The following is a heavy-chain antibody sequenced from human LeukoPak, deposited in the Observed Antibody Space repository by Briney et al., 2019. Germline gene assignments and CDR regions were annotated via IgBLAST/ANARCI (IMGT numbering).Heavy chain of an antibody. D-gene: IGHD3-16*01. Sequence: GGSLRLSCTASGFTFSNYWMHWVRQAPGKGLVWVSRMNSDGSSTNYADSVKGRFTISRDNAKNTLYLQMNSLGAEDTAVYYCARDIPAEGVDCWGRGTLVTVSS. CDR3: ARDIPAEGVDC. J-gene: IGHJ4*02. CDR2: MNSDGSST. V-gene: IGHV3-74*01. CDR1: GFTFSNYW.